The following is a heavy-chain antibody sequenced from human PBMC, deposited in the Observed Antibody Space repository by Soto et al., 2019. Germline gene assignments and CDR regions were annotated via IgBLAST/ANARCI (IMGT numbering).Heavy chain of an antibody. D-gene: IGHD6-19*01. CDR3: ARQGSPFVAEAHFDY. V-gene: IGHV5-10-1*01. Sequence: PGESLKISCKGSGYSFTSYWISWVRQMPGKGLEWMGRIDPSDSYTNYSPSFQGHVTISADKSISTAYLQWSSLRASDTAMYYCARQGSPFVAEAHFDYWGQGTLVTSPQ. J-gene: IGHJ4*02. CDR2: IDPSDSYT. CDR1: GYSFTSYW.